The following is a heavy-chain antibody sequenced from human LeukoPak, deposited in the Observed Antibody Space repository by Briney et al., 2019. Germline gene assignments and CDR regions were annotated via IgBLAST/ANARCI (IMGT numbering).Heavy chain of an antibody. D-gene: IGHD3-3*01. CDR2: IYYSGST. CDR1: GGSISSGDYY. CDR3: ARALNFWSGWYYYMDV. V-gene: IGHV4-30-4*08. Sequence: SQTLSLTCTVSGGSISSGDYYLSWIRQPPGKGLEWIGYIYYSGSTYYNPSLKSRVTISVDTSKNQFSLKLSSVTAADTAVYYCARALNFWSGWYYYMDVWGKGTTVTVSS. J-gene: IGHJ6*03.